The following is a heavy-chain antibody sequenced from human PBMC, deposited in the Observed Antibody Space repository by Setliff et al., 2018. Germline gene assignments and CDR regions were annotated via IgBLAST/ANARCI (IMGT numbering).Heavy chain of an antibody. J-gene: IGHJ6*03. CDR3: ARQPYSTTYYYYYYYMDV. Sequence: PSETLSLTCTVSGGPISSYYWSWIRQPPGKGLEWIGYIYASGSTNYNPSLKSRVTLSVDTSKNQFSLKVSSVTAADTAVYYCARQPYSTTYYYYYYYMDVWGKGTTVTVPS. D-gene: IGHD6-13*01. CDR1: GGPISSYY. V-gene: IGHV4-59*08. CDR2: IYASGST.